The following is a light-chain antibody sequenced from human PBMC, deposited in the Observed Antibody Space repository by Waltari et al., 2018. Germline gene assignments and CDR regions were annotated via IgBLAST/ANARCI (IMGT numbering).Light chain of an antibody. V-gene: IGLV3-1*01. J-gene: IGLJ3*02. Sequence: SYALPQPPSVSVSAAQTASIPSSADRSGAESACGYQQKPGQPPVLFISQDNKRPSGISERFSGSNSGNTATLTISGTQAMDEADYYCQAWDSSTAVFGGGTRLTVL. CDR1: RSGAES. CDR2: QDN. CDR3: QAWDSSTAV.